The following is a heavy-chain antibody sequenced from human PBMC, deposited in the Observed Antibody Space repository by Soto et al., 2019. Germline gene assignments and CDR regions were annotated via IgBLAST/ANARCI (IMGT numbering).Heavy chain of an antibody. CDR1: GGSISSYY. D-gene: IGHD3-3*01. CDR2: IYYGGST. J-gene: IGHJ4*02. CDR3: AGGQVRYLEWFLRPYDY. V-gene: IGHV4-59*01. Sequence: SETLSLTCTVSGGSISSYYWSWIGQPPGKGLEWIGYIYYGGSTNHNPSLKSRVTISVDTSKNQFSLKLSSVTAADTAVYYCAGGQVRYLEWFLRPYDYWGQGTLVTVSS.